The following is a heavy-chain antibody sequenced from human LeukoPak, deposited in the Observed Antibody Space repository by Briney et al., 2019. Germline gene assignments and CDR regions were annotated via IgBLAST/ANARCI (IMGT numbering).Heavy chain of an antibody. CDR1: GGSISSGGYY. Sequence: SETLSLTCTVSGGSISSGGYYWNWIRQHPGKGLEWIGYIYYSGSTYYNPSLKSRITISVDTSKNQFSLKLSSVTAADTAVYYCARDGGYGSGSYYLHCWGQGTLVTVSS. J-gene: IGHJ4*02. CDR2: IYYSGST. D-gene: IGHD3-10*01. V-gene: IGHV4-31*03. CDR3: ARDGGYGSGSYYLHC.